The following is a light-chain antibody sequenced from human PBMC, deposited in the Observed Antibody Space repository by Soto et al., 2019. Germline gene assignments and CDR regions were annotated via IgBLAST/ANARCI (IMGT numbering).Light chain of an antibody. V-gene: IGKV3-20*01. CDR2: GAS. CDR1: QSVSSSY. Sequence: EIVLTQSPGTLSLSPGERATLSCMSSQSVSSSYLAWYQQKPGQAPSLLIYGASSRATGIPDRFSGSGSGTDFTLTVSRLEPEDLAVYYCPQYGSCSWTFGQGNKGEIK. CDR3: PQYGSCSWT. J-gene: IGKJ1*01.